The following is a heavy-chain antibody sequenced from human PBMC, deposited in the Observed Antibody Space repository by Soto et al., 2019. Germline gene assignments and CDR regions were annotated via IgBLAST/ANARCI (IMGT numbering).Heavy chain of an antibody. J-gene: IGHJ6*02. CDR2: IIPIFGTA. CDR3: ARESGRTRGMDV. V-gene: IGHV1-69*18. CDR1: GGTFSSYV. D-gene: IGHD2-8*01. Sequence: QVQAVQSGAEVKKPGSSVKVSCKASGGTFSSYVISWVRQAPGQGLEWMGRIIPIFGTANYAQKFQGRVTITADESTSTAYTALSSLRSEDTAVYYCARESGRTRGMDVWGQGTTITVSS.